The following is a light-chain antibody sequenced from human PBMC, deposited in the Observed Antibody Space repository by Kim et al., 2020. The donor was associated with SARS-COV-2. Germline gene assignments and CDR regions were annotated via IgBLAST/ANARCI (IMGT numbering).Light chain of an antibody. CDR3: LQDYNYPWT. CDR2: AAS. J-gene: IGKJ1*01. Sequence: ASVGDRVTITCRASQGIRNDLGWYQQKPGKAPKLLIYAASTLQSGIPSRFSGSGSGTDFTLTISSLQPEDFATYYCLQDYNYPWTFGQGTKVDIK. V-gene: IGKV1-6*01. CDR1: QGIRND.